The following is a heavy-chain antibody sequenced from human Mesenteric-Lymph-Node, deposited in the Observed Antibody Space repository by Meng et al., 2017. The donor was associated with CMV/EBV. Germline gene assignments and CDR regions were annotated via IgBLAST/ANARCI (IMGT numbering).Heavy chain of an antibody. D-gene: IGHD2-15*01. CDR2: IRDDDSNE. CDR3: AKEFSGSGFDY. J-gene: IGHJ4*02. V-gene: IGHV3-30*02. Sequence: GESLKISCAASGFRFRNSGMHWVRRAPGKGLEWVAFIRDDDSNEHYAESVEGRFTISRDKSENTLYLQMNSLRAEDTAVYYCAKEFSGSGFDYWGQGTLVTVSS. CDR1: GFRFRNSG.